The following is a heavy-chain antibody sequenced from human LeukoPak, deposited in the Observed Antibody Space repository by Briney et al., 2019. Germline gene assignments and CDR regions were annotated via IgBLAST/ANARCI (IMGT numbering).Heavy chain of an antibody. CDR1: GFSFSSRN. CDR3: ARSGCSSTSCYMRGGYYYYYMDV. CDR2: ISASTSSI. Sequence: GGSLRLSCAASGFSFSSRNMNWVRQAPGKGLEWASYISASTSSIYYADSVKGRLTISRDIGKNSLYLQMTSLRAEDTAVYYCARSGCSSTSCYMRGGYYYYYMDVWGKGTTVTVSS. V-gene: IGHV3-48*04. D-gene: IGHD2-2*02. J-gene: IGHJ6*03.